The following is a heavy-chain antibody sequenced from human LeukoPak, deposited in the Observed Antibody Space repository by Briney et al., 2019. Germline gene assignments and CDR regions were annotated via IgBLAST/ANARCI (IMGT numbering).Heavy chain of an antibody. Sequence: SETLSLTCTVSGGSISSYYWSWIRQPPGKGLELIGYIYYSGRTRYNPSLKSRVTMSIDYSKNQFSLKLSSVTAADTAVYYCARHVRFGELSIMGYYFDYWGQGTLVTVSS. CDR2: IYYSGRT. CDR3: ARHVRFGELSIMGYYFDY. CDR1: GGSISSYY. D-gene: IGHD3-10*01. V-gene: IGHV4-59*08. J-gene: IGHJ4*02.